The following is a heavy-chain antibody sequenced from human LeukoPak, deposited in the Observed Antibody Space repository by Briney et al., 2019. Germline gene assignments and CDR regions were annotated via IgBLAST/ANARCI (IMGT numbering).Heavy chain of an antibody. J-gene: IGHJ6*04. Sequence: GGSLRLSCAASGFTFSNYWMSWVRQAPGKGLEWVANIKQDGSEKYYVDSVKGRFTISRDIAKNSLYLQMNSLRAEDTAVYYCAELGITMIGGVWGKGTTVTISS. CDR1: GFTFSNYW. V-gene: IGHV3-7*01. CDR3: AELGITMIGGV. D-gene: IGHD3-10*02. CDR2: IKQDGSEK.